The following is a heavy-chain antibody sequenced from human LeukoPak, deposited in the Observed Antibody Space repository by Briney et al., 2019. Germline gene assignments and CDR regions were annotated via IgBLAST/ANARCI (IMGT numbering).Heavy chain of an antibody. J-gene: IGHJ4*02. CDR1: GGSISSYY. CDR2: IYYSGST. D-gene: IGHD2-21*02. Sequence: SETLSLTCTVSGGSISSYYWSWIRQPPGKGLEWIGYIYYSGSTNYNPSIKSRVTISVDTSKNQFSLKLSSVTAADTAVYYCARSGGACGGDCYSFDYWGQGTLVTVSS. V-gene: IGHV4-59*01. CDR3: ARSGGACGGDCYSFDY.